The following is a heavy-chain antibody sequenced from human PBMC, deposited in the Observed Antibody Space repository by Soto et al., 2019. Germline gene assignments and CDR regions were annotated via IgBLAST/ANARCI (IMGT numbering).Heavy chain of an antibody. D-gene: IGHD3-3*01. Sequence: SETLSLTCTVSGGSVSSGSYYWSWIRQPPGKGLEWIGYIYYSGSTKYNPSLKSRVTISVDTSKNQFSLKLSSVTAADTAVYYCARSNAYNDVWSGYFDYWGQGTLVTVPS. CDR2: IYYSGST. J-gene: IGHJ4*02. CDR1: GGSVSSGSYY. CDR3: ARSNAYNDVWSGYFDY. V-gene: IGHV4-61*01.